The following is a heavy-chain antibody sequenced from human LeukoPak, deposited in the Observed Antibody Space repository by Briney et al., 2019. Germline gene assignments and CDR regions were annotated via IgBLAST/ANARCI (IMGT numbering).Heavy chain of an antibody. J-gene: IGHJ6*02. CDR1: GGSISSYY. Sequence: SQTLSLTCTVSGGSISSYYWSWIRQPPGKGLEWIGYIYYSGSTNYNPSLKSRVTISVDTSKNQFSLKLSSVTAADTAVYYCARHLTHYYYYGVDVWGQGTTVTVSS. D-gene: IGHD2-21*02. V-gene: IGHV4-59*08. CDR3: ARHLTHYYYYGVDV. CDR2: IYYSGST.